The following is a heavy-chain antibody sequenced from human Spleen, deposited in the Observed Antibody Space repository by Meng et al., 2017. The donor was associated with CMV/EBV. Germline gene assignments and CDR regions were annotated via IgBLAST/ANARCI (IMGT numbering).Heavy chain of an antibody. CDR3: ATKNSWSH. V-gene: IGHV3-7*01. CDR1: GFTFSSYW. J-gene: IGHJ4*02. CDR2: IKQDGSEI. D-gene: IGHD2/OR15-2a*01. Sequence: GESLKISCAVSGFTFSSYWMSWVRQAPGKGLEWVANIKQDGSEIYYVDSVKGRFTISRDNAKNSLYLQMNSLRAEDTAVYYCATKNSWSHWGQGTLVTVSS.